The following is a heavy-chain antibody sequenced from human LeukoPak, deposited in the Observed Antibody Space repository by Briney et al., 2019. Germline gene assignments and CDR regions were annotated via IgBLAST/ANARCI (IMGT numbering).Heavy chain of an antibody. Sequence: GGSLRLSCAASGFTFSNAWMSWVRQAPGKGLEWIGRIRSKTDGGTTDYAAPVKDRFTISRDDSKNTLFLQINSLKTEDTAVYYCTTYVAVAGTRHFDSWGQGALVAVSS. CDR3: TTYVAVAGTRHFDS. J-gene: IGHJ4*02. D-gene: IGHD6-19*01. CDR1: GFTFSNAW. CDR2: IRSKTDGGTT. V-gene: IGHV3-15*01.